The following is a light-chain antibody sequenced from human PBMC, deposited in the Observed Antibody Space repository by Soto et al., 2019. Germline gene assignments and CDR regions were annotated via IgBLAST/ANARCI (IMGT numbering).Light chain of an antibody. CDR2: AAS. V-gene: IGKV1-33*01. J-gene: IGKJ3*01. CDR3: QQYDNLPVP. Sequence: DIQMTQSPSSLSAFVGDRVTITCQASQDISTYVNWYQQKPGKTPNLLIYAASNLETRVPSRFSGSGSGTKFTLTISRLQSEDIGTYYCQQYDNLPVPFGPGTKVNVK. CDR1: QDISTY.